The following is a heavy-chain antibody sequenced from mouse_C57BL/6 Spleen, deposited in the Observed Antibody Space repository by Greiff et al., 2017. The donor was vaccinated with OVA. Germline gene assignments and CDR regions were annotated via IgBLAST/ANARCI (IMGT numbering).Heavy chain of an antibody. CDR2: ISDGGSYT. V-gene: IGHV5-4*01. Sequence: DVKLVESGGGLVKPGGSLKLSCAASGFTFSSYAMSWVRQTPEKRLEWVATISDGGSYTYYPDNVKGRFTISRDNAKNNLYLQLSHLTSEDTAMYYCARESPRGTFDYWGQGTTLTVSS. CDR1: GFTFSSYA. CDR3: ARESPRGTFDY. J-gene: IGHJ2*01.